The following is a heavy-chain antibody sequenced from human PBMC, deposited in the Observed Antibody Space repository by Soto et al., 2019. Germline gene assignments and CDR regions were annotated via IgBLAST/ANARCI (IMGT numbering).Heavy chain of an antibody. CDR2: ISSTRTFI. D-gene: IGHD6-13*01. CDR3: ARDLWNNSRWYNGVIDQ. J-gene: IGHJ4*02. CDR1: GFTFRDYN. V-gene: IGHV3-21*01. Sequence: GGSLRLSCAASGFTFRDYNMNWVRQAPGKGLEWVSSISSTRTFIHYVDSVKGRFTISRDNAKNSLTLEMNSLRVEDTAIYYCARDLWNNSRWYNGVIDQWGQGTLVTVSS.